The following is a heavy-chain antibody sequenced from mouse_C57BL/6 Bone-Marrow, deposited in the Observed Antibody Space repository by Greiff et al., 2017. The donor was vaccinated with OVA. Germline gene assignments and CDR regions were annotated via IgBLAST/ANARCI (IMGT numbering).Heavy chain of an antibody. D-gene: IGHD1-1*01. CDR1: GFSLTSYG. CDR3: AKNCGDYYGSSCWYFDV. J-gene: IGHJ1*03. Sequence: VQLQQSGPGLVQPSQSLSITCTVSGFSLTSYGVHWVRQSPGKGLEWLGVIWRGGSTDYNAAFMSRLSITKDNSKSQVFFKMNRLQADDTAIYYCAKNCGDYYGSSCWYFDVWGTGTTVTVSS. CDR2: IWRGGST. V-gene: IGHV2-5*01.